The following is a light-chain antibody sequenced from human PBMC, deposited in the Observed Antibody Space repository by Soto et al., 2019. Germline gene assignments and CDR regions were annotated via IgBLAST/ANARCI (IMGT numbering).Light chain of an antibody. J-gene: IGKJ3*01. Sequence: EIVWTQSPGTLSLSPGERATLSCRASQSVSSSYLAWYQQKPGQAPRLLISGASTRATGVPARFSGSGSGTEFTLTITSLQSEDFAVYCCQQYNNWPLTFGPGTKVDIK. CDR2: GAS. V-gene: IGKV3D-15*01. CDR1: QSVSSSY. CDR3: QQYNNWPLT.